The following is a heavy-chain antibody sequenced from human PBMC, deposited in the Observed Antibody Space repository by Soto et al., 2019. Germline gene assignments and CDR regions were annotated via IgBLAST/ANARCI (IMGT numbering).Heavy chain of an antibody. CDR3: AIEIVSAAPPTNAAFDV. Sequence: QVQLVQSGAELKKPGASVNISCQASGFTFSDTVITWVRQGPGQRLEWMGWINPDNGNTRYSESFQGRVTISSLSSASTAYVGLTDLTSGRTAVYCCAIEIVSAAPPTNAAFDVWGSGTIITVSS. D-gene: IGHD1-26*01. CDR2: INPDNGNT. J-gene: IGHJ3*01. V-gene: IGHV1-3*01. CDR1: GFTFSDTV.